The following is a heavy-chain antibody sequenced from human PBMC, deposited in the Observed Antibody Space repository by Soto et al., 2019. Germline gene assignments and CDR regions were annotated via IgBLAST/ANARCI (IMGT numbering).Heavy chain of an antibody. V-gene: IGHV3-30*02. CDR1: GFTFSSYG. D-gene: IGHD6-6*01. J-gene: IGHJ3*02. CDR3: AKDGGFGSSPLARDDAFDI. CDR2: IWYDGSNK. Sequence: PGGSLRLSCAASGFTFSSYGMHWVRQAPGKGLEWVAVIWYDGSNKYYADSVKGRFTISRDNSKNTLYLQMNSLRAEDTALYYCAKDGGFGSSPLARDDAFDIWGQGTMVTVSS.